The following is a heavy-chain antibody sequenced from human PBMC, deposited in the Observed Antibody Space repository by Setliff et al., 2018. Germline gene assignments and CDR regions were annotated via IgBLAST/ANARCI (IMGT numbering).Heavy chain of an antibody. CDR2: FHTGGAT. Sequence: LSLTCSVSGGSISSGGFYWSWIRQSAGRGLEWIGHFHTGGATDYNLSLKSRVTISLDSSKNQFSLNLNSVTAADTGVYYCASCRYQVPYDYWGQGILVTVSS. D-gene: IGHD2-2*01. V-gene: IGHV4-61*09. J-gene: IGHJ4*02. CDR1: GGSISSGGFY. CDR3: ASCRYQVPYDY.